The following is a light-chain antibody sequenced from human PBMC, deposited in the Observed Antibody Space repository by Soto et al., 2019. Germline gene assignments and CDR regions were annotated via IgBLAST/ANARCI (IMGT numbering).Light chain of an antibody. J-gene: IGLJ2*01. CDR2: EIR. CDR1: SSDIGTYNY. Sequence: QSALTQPASVSGSPGQSITISCTGTSSDIGTYNYVPWYQQHPGKAPKLVIYEIRHRPSGISNRFSGSKSGNAASLTISGLQADDEAAYYCSSYSSSSTLVLFGRGTQLTVL. CDR3: SSYSSSSTLVL. V-gene: IGLV2-14*01.